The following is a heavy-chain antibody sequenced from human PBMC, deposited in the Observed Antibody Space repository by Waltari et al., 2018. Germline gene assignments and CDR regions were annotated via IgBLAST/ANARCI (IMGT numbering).Heavy chain of an antibody. CDR3: ARGGIGVGAYYFDY. CDR1: GFTFSSYD. CDR2: IGTAGDT. D-gene: IGHD1-26*01. Sequence: EVQLVESGGGLVQPGGSLRLSCAASGFTFSSYDMHWVRQATGKGLEWVSAIGTAGDTYYPGSVKGRFTISRENAKNSLYLQMNTLRAGDTAVYYCARGGIGVGAYYFDYWGQGTLVTVSS. V-gene: IGHV3-13*01. J-gene: IGHJ4*02.